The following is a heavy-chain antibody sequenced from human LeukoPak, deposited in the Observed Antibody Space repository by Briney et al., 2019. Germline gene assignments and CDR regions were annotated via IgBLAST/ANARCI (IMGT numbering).Heavy chain of an antibody. CDR3: ARRWGGSGTWFDP. Sequence: SETLSLTCAVSGYSISSGYYWGWIRQPPGKGLEWIGSIYHSGSTYYNPSLKSRVTISVDTSKNQLSLKLSSVTAADTAVYYCARRWGGSGTWFDPWGQGTLVTVSS. D-gene: IGHD6-25*01. CDR2: IYHSGST. V-gene: IGHV4-38-2*01. CDR1: GYSISSGYY. J-gene: IGHJ5*02.